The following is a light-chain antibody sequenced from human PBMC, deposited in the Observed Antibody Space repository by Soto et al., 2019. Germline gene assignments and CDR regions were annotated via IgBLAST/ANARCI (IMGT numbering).Light chain of an antibody. Sequence: EIVLTQSPCTLSVSPGERATLSCRASQSVTNYLAWYQQKPGQAPRLLIYGASNRATGIPDRFSGSGSGTDFTLTISSVEPEDFAVYYCQQRVDWLTFGGGTKVDIK. V-gene: IGKV3-11*01. CDR2: GAS. J-gene: IGKJ4*01. CDR3: QQRVDWLT. CDR1: QSVTNY.